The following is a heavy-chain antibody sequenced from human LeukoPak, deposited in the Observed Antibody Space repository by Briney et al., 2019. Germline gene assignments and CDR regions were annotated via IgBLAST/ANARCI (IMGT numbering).Heavy chain of an antibody. CDR2: ISGSGSTT. D-gene: IGHD6-19*01. V-gene: IGHV3-48*03. CDR3: ARDPRGIAVAGTGDY. CDR1: GFTFSNYE. Sequence: GGSLRLSCAASGFTFSNYEMNWVRQAPGKRLEWVSYISGSGSTTYYADSVQGRFTISRDNAKNSLYLEMNSLRAEDTAIYYCARDPRGIAVAGTGDYWGQGTLVTVSS. J-gene: IGHJ4*02.